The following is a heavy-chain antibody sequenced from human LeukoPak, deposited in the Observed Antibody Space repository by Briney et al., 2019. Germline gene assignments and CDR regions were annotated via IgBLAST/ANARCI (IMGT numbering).Heavy chain of an antibody. Sequence: GGSLSLSCAASGFTFSSHYMNWVRQAPGKGLEWVSSITSSSSDIFYADSVKGRFTISRDNAKNSLYLKMNSLRVEDTAVYYCAAALAIAVGGTTPGDYWGQGTLVTVSS. D-gene: IGHD6-19*01. CDR3: AAALAIAVGGTTPGDY. CDR2: ITSSSSDI. CDR1: GFTFSSHY. V-gene: IGHV3-21*06. J-gene: IGHJ4*02.